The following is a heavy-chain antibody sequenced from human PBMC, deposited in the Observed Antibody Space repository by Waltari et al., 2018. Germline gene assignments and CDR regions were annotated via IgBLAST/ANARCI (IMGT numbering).Heavy chain of an antibody. J-gene: IGHJ5*02. Sequence: EVQLVESGGGLVEPGESLRLSCVASEFIFSGSWMHWVRQVPGKGLRWVARINGDGTSTYYADFAKGRFTVSRDNANSTLNLQMSRLKVEDTGLYYCARDKDFYATGSPLDLWGHGTQVTVSS. V-gene: IGHV3-74*01. D-gene: IGHD3-10*01. CDR1: EFIFSGSW. CDR3: ARDKDFYATGSPLDL. CDR2: INGDGTST.